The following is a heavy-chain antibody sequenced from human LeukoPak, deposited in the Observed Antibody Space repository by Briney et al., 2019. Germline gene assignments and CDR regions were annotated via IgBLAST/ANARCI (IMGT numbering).Heavy chain of an antibody. V-gene: IGHV3-48*04. D-gene: IGHD3-10*02. J-gene: IGHJ6*04. CDR1: GFSVSSNS. Sequence: GGSLRLSCAASGFSVSSNSMNWVRQAPGKGLEWVSYISSSGSTIYYADSVKGRFTISRDNAKNSLYLQMNSLRAEDTAVYYCAELGITMIGGVWGKGTTVTISS. CDR3: AELGITMIGGV. CDR2: ISSSGSTI.